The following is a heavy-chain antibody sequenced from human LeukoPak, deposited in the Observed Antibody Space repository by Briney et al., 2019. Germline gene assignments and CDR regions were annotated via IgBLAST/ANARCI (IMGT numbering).Heavy chain of an antibody. J-gene: IGHJ4*02. CDR1: GFTVSSNY. Sequence: GGSLRLSCAASGFTVSSNYMSWVRQAPGKGLEWVSVIYSAGGGGDTYYADSVKGRFTISRDSSKNMLYLQMNSLRAEDTAVYYCARDELKGRFLDWGQGTLVTVSS. D-gene: IGHD3-3*01. V-gene: IGHV3-53*01. CDR2: IYSAGGGGDT. CDR3: ARDELKGRFLD.